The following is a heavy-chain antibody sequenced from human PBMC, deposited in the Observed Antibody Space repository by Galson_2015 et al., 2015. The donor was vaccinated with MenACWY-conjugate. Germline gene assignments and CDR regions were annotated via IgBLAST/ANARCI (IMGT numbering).Heavy chain of an antibody. CDR1: GDSVSSNSAA. Sequence: CAISGDSVSSNSAAWNWIRQSPSRGLEWLGRTYYRSKWYNDYAVSVKSRITINPDTSKNQFSLQLNSVTPEDTAVYYCARVSVVVAARWAFDIWGQGTMVTVSS. CDR2: TYYRSKWYN. D-gene: IGHD2-15*01. CDR3: ARVSVVVAARWAFDI. J-gene: IGHJ3*02. V-gene: IGHV6-1*01.